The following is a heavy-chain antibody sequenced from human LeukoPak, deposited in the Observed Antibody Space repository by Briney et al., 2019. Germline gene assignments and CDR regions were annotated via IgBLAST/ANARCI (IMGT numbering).Heavy chain of an antibody. J-gene: IGHJ6*02. Sequence: GGSLRLSCAASGFTFSSHDMHWVRQVTGKGLEWVSVIGTTGGTSYPGSVKGRFTISRDNAKNSLYLQMNSLRAEDTAVYYCARQQAVYGMDVWGQGTTVTVSS. CDR2: IGTTGGT. D-gene: IGHD6-13*01. CDR3: ARQQAVYGMDV. V-gene: IGHV3-13*01. CDR1: GFTFSSHD.